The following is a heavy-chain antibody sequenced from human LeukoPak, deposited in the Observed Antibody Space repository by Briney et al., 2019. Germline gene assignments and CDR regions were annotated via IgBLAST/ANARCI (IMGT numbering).Heavy chain of an antibody. D-gene: IGHD6-6*01. Sequence: ASVKVSCTASGYTFPSYFMHWVRQAPGQGLEWMGIINPTGGSTTYAQKFQGRVTMTSDTSTSTVSMELSSLRSDDTAVYYCARTAARRFDYWGQGTLVTVSS. CDR3: ARTAARRFDY. V-gene: IGHV1-46*01. CDR1: GYTFPSYF. CDR2: INPTGGST. J-gene: IGHJ4*02.